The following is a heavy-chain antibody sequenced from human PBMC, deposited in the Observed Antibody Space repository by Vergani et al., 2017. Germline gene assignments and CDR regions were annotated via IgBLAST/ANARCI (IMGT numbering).Heavy chain of an antibody. CDR3: AREPVVPAASLYYYGMDV. Sequence: QLQLQESGPGLVKPSETLSLTCTVSGGSISSSSYYWGWIRQPPGKGLEWIGSIYYSGSTNYNPSLKSRVTMSVDTSKNQFSLKLSSVTAADTAVYYCAREPVVPAASLYYYGMDVWGQGTTVTVSS. CDR1: GGSISSSSYY. V-gene: IGHV4-39*07. CDR2: IYYSGST. D-gene: IGHD2-2*01. J-gene: IGHJ6*02.